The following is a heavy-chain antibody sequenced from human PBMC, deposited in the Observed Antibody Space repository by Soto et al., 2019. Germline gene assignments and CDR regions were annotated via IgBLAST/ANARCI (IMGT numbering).Heavy chain of an antibody. Sequence: QVHLVESGGGVVQPGTSLRLSCEASGFTFSGVGMHWVRQTPGKGLEWVAVIWYDGSKKYFADCVKGRFTISRENSKNALYLQLTRLRAEDSAIYDCASGRGGSYGGNSAHYDVWGQGTLVTVSS. CDR3: ASGRGGSYGGNSAHYDV. CDR1: GFTFSGVG. CDR2: IWYDGSKK. V-gene: IGHV3-33*01. D-gene: IGHD4-17*01. J-gene: IGHJ3*01.